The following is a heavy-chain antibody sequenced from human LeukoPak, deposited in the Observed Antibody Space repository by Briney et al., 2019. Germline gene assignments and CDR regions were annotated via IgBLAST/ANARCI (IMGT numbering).Heavy chain of an antibody. D-gene: IGHD3-3*01. Sequence: GGSLRLSCAASGFTFSNAWMSWVRQAPGKGLEWVGRIKSKTDGGTTDYAAPVKGRFTISRDDSKNTLYLQMNSLKTEDTAVYYCQGYDFWSGYYPTVWWDYYYYMDVWGKGTTVTVSS. J-gene: IGHJ6*03. V-gene: IGHV3-15*01. CDR2: IKSKTDGGTT. CDR1: GFTFSNAW. CDR3: QGYDFWSGYYPTVWWDYYYYMDV.